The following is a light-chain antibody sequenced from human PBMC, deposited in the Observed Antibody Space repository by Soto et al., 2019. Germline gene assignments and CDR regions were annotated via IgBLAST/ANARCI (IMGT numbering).Light chain of an antibody. CDR1: SSDVGGYNY. J-gene: IGLJ2*01. CDR3: SSYTSSSTLV. V-gene: IGLV2-14*01. Sequence: QSALTQPASVSGSPGQSIXIXXTGTSSDVGGYNYVSWYQQHPGKAPKLMIYDVSNRPSGVSNRFSGSKSGNTASLTISGLQAEDEADYYCSSYTSSSTLVFGGGTKLTVL. CDR2: DVS.